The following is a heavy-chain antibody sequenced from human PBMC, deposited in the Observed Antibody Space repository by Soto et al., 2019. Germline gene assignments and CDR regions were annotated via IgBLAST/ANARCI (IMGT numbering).Heavy chain of an antibody. J-gene: IGHJ5*02. CDR1: GDTFTGYY. CDR2: INPHGGST. D-gene: IGHD3-3*01. CDR3: ARSSGGNFGIIIEGSNWFDP. Sequence: ASVKVSCKAPGDTFTGYYLNWVRQAPGQGLEWMGVINPHGGSTKYAQKFQGRVTMTRDTSRSTVYMELRSLRSDDTAIYYCARSSGGNFGIIIEGSNWFDPWGQGTLVTVSS. V-gene: IGHV1-46*01.